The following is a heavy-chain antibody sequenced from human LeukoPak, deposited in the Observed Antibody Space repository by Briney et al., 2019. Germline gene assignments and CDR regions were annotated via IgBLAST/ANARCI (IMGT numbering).Heavy chain of an antibody. J-gene: IGHJ6*03. CDR3: ARDYFYYMDV. V-gene: IGHV4-59*01. D-gene: IGHD3-9*01. CDR2: IYYSGST. Sequence: PSETLSLTCTVSGGSISSYYWTWIRQPPGKGLEWIGYIYYSGSTNYNPSLKSRVTISVDTSKNHFSLSLSSVTAADTAVYYCARDYFYYMDVWGKGTTVTVSS. CDR1: GGSISSYY.